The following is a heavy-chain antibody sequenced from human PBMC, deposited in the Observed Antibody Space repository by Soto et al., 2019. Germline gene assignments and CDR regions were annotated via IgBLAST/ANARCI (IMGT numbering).Heavy chain of an antibody. CDR1: GYTFTSYA. J-gene: IGHJ4*02. D-gene: IGHD3-9*01. CDR2: INAGNGNT. CDR3: ARHAGGLTGYSHHFDY. V-gene: IGHV1-3*01. Sequence: ASVKVSCKASGYTFTSYAMHWVRQAPGQRLEWMGWINAGNGNTKYSQKFQGRVTITRDTSASTAYMELSSLRSEDTAVYYCARHAGGLTGYSHHFDYWGQGTLVTVSS.